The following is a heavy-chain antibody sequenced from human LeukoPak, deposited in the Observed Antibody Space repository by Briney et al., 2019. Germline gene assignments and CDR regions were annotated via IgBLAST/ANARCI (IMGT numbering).Heavy chain of an antibody. CDR1: GGTFSSYA. Sequence: SVKVSCKASGGTFSSYAISWVRQAPGQGLEWMGRIIPILGIANYAQKFQGRVTITADKSTSTAYMELSSLRSEDTAVYYCARDLLEYCSSTSCSHYGMDVWGQGTTVTVSS. V-gene: IGHV1-69*04. CDR3: ARDLLEYCSSTSCSHYGMDV. J-gene: IGHJ6*02. CDR2: IIPILGIA. D-gene: IGHD2-2*01.